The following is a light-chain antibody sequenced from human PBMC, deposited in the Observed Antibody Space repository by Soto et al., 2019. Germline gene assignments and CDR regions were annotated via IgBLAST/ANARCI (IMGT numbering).Light chain of an antibody. V-gene: IGKV2-28*01. CDR1: QSLLQSNGNKY. Sequence: DIVMTQAPLSLPVSPGEPASISCRSSQSLLQSNGNKYLHWYLQKPGQSPQLLIYLGSNRDSGVPDRFSGSGSGTFFTLQISRVEAEDVGVYYCMQALQAPSTSGQGTRVEIK. CDR2: LGS. CDR3: MQALQAPST. J-gene: IGKJ1*01.